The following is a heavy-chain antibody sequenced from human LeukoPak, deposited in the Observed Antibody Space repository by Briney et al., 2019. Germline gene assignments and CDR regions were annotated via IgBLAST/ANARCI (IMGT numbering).Heavy chain of an antibody. CDR3: ARIGGYDFWSGYPYYFDY. CDR2: IYYSGST. D-gene: IGHD3-3*01. Sequence: KASETLSLTCTVSGGSISSYYWSWIRQPPGKGLEWIGYIYYSGSTNYNPSLKSRVTISVDTSKNQFSLKLSSVTAADTAVYYCARIGGYDFWSGYPYYFDYWGQGTLVTVSS. V-gene: IGHV4-59*08. CDR1: GGSISSYY. J-gene: IGHJ4*02.